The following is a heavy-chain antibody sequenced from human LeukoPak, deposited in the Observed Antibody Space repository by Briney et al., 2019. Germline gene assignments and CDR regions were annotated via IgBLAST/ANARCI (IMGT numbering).Heavy chain of an antibody. CDR1: GFSFSSYW. D-gene: IGHD6-19*01. Sequence: PGGSLRLSCAASGFSFSSYWMHWVRQAPGKGLVWVSRIKTDGSSTSYAESVKGRFTISRDNAKNTLYLQMSSLRAEDTAVYYCARSKVAGTSDYWGQGTLVAVSS. CDR3: ARSKVAGTSDY. CDR2: IKTDGSST. V-gene: IGHV3-74*01. J-gene: IGHJ4*02.